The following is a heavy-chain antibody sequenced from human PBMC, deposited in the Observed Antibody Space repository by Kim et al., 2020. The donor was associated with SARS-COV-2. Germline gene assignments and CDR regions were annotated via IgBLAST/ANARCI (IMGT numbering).Heavy chain of an antibody. V-gene: IGHV5-51*01. D-gene: IGHD4-17*01. J-gene: IGHJ5*02. CDR3: ARQIYGDYGWFDP. Sequence: SPSFQGQVTIAADKSISTAYLQWSSLKASDTAMYYCARQIYGDYGWFDPWGQGTLVTVSS.